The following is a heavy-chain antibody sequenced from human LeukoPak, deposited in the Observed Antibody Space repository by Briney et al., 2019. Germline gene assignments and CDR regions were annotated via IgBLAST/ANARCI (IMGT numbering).Heavy chain of an antibody. J-gene: IGHJ4*02. Sequence: GGSLRLSCAVSGFTFSDYYMSWIRQAPGKGREWVSYIGSSGNTIYYADSVKGRFTISRDNAKNSRYLQMNSLRADDTAVYYCARSSLSSSWLFDYWGQGTLVTVSS. CDR2: IGSSGNTI. V-gene: IGHV3-11*01. D-gene: IGHD6-13*01. CDR1: GFTFSDYY. CDR3: ARSSLSSSWLFDY.